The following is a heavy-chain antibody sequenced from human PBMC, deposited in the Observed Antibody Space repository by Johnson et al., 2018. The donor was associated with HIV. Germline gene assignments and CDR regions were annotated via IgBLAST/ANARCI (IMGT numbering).Heavy chain of an antibody. CDR2: ISSSGSTR. J-gene: IGHJ3*02. Sequence: QVQLVESGGGLVQPGGSLRLSCAASGFTFSDYYMSWIRQAPGKGLEWISYISSSGSTRYYADSVKGRFTISRDNAKNSLYLQMNSLRAADTALYYCVRVGKYCGGDCYSGVDGFDIWGQGTMVTVSS. V-gene: IGHV3-11*01. CDR1: GFTFSDYY. CDR3: VRVGKYCGGDCYSGVDGFDI. D-gene: IGHD2-21*02.